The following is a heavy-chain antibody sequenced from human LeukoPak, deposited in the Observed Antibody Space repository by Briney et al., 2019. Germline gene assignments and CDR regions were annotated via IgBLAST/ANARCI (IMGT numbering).Heavy chain of an antibody. Sequence: GGSLRLSCVASGFTFSSYSMNWVRQAPGKGLEWVSYISSSSSTIYYADSVKGRFTISRDNAKNSLYLQMNSLRAEDTAVNYCARMTTVVTFDYWGQGTLVTVSS. CDR3: ARMTTVVTFDY. CDR1: GFTFSSYS. CDR2: ISSSSSTI. D-gene: IGHD4-17*01. V-gene: IGHV3-48*01. J-gene: IGHJ4*02.